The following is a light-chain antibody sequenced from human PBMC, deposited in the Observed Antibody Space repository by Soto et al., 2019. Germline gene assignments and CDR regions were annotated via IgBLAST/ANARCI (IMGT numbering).Light chain of an antibody. Sequence: QSVLTQPASVSGSPGQSITISCTGSISDFVIYNYVSWYQQHPGIAPKLMLYGVSNRPSGVSNRFSGSKSGNTDSLTISVLQAEDEADYYCSSHTMSSALQVFGTGTKVTVL. J-gene: IGLJ1*01. CDR1: ISDFVIYNY. CDR2: GVS. CDR3: SSHTMSSALQV. V-gene: IGLV2-14*01.